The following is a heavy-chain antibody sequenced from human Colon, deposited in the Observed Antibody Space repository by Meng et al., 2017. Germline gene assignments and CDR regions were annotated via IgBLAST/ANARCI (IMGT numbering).Heavy chain of an antibody. CDR1: GYTFNDYF. Sequence: ASVKVSCKASGYTFNDYFIHWVRQAPGQGLEWMGRINPSSGGTSYAQKFQGRVTMTRDTSISTAYMEVTALRSDDTAMYFCARVRSGGWYYFDHWGQGTRVTVSS. D-gene: IGHD6-19*01. V-gene: IGHV1-2*06. CDR3: ARVRSGGWYYFDH. CDR2: INPSSGGT. J-gene: IGHJ4*02.